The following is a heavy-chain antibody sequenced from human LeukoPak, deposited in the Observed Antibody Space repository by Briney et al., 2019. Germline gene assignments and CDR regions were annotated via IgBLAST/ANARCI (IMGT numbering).Heavy chain of an antibody. CDR2: ISYSGST. V-gene: IGHV4-59*01. D-gene: IGHD3-22*01. CDR1: GGSISSYY. J-gene: IGHJ4*02. CDR3: ARGGHYYDSSDYYVDF. Sequence: PSETLSLTCTVSGGSISSYYWSWIRQPPGKGLEWIVYISYSGSTNYNPSLKSRVTISVDTSKNQFSLKLSSVTAADTAVYYCARGGHYYDSSDYYVDFWGQGTLVTVSS.